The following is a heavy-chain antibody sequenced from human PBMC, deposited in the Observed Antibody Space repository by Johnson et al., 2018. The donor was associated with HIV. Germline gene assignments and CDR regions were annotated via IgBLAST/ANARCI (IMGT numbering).Heavy chain of an antibody. V-gene: IGHV3-7*01. D-gene: IGHD3-16*01. J-gene: IGHJ3*02. CDR3: ASSNDYDQDAFDI. Sequence: VQLVESGGGVVQPGRSLRLSCAASGFTFSSYWMSWVRQAPGKGLEWVANIKQDGSEKYYVDSVKGRFTISRDNAKNSLYLQMNSLRAEDTAVYYCASSNDYDQDAFDIWGQGTMVTVSS. CDR1: GFTFSSYW. CDR2: IKQDGSEK.